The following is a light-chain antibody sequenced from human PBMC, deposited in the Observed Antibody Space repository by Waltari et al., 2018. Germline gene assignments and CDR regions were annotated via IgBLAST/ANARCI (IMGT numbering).Light chain of an antibody. J-gene: IGKJ1*01. Sequence: EILLTQSPDTLSLSPGETATLSCRSSQALRSAHLAWYQHKPGQAPRLLFHTSSTRATGIPDRFSGSGSGTDFTLTISRLEPEDFAVYYCQQSGGSPRTFGQGTKV. CDR1: QALRSAH. CDR2: TSS. V-gene: IGKV3-20*01. CDR3: QQSGGSPRT.